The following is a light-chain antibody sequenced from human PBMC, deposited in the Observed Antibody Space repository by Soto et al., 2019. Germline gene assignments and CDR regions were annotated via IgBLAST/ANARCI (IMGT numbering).Light chain of an antibody. CDR2: KAS. CDR1: RSIDDW. J-gene: IGKJ1*01. V-gene: IGKV1-5*03. Sequence: DFPMTQSPSTLSASVGDIVTITCRASRSIDDWLAWYQQRPGKAPKLLIYKASNLESGVPSRFSGSGFGTEFTLTISSLQPDDFATYYCQQYINYSWTFGPGTKVEI. CDR3: QQYINYSWT.